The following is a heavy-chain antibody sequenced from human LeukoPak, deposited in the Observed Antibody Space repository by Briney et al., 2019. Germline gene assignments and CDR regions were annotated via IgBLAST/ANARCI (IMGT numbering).Heavy chain of an antibody. CDR3: ARHDGSSWYLGIDY. V-gene: IGHV4-39*01. CDR1: GGSISSSDYF. Sequence: SETLSLACTVSGGSISSSDYFWGWIRQPPGKGLEWIGSIYYSGSTYYNPSLKSRVTISVDTSKNQFSLKLSSVTAADTAVYYCARHDGSSWYLGIDYWGQGTLVTVSS. CDR2: IYYSGST. D-gene: IGHD6-13*01. J-gene: IGHJ4*02.